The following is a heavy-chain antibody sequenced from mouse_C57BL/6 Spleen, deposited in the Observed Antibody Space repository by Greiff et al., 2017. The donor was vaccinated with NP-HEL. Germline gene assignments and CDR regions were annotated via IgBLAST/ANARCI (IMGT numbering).Heavy chain of an antibody. CDR1: GYTFTSYG. CDR3: TRGEDDGYYDFDY. J-gene: IGHJ2*01. D-gene: IGHD2-3*01. CDR2: IYPRSGNT. Sequence: VQLQQSGAELARPGASVKLSCKASGYTFTSYGISWVKQRTGQGLEWIGEIYPRSGNTYYNEKFKGKATLTADKSSSTAYMELRSLTSEDSAVYFCTRGEDDGYYDFDYWGQGTTLTVSS. V-gene: IGHV1-81*01.